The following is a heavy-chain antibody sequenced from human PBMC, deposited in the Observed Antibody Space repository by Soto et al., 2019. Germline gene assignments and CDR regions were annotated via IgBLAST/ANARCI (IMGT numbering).Heavy chain of an antibody. V-gene: IGHV3-48*02. J-gene: IGHJ4*02. D-gene: IGHD3-16*01. CDR3: ARDLNYAFDS. CDR2: IRGSPTSDK. CDR1: GFIFSGSP. Sequence: PGGSLRLSCAASGFIFSGSPMNWVRQAPGRGLEWLSNIRGSPTSDKTYADSVNGRFTISRDNAKNSLFLQMNSLRDEDTAVYYCARDLNYAFDSWGQGTLVTVSS.